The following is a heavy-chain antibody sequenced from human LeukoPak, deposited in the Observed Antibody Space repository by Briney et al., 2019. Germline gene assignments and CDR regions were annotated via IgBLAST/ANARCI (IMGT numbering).Heavy chain of an antibody. CDR2: IDSSSSYI. CDR3: SREISRTGAFDI. CDR1: GFTFSSYA. D-gene: IGHD3-3*02. J-gene: IGHJ3*02. Sequence: GGSLRLSCAASGFTFSSYAMNWVRQAPGKGLEWVSSIDSSSSYIYYADSVKGRFAISRDDAKNSLYLQMNSLRAEDTAVYYCSREISRTGAFDIWGQGTMVTVSS. V-gene: IGHV3-21*01.